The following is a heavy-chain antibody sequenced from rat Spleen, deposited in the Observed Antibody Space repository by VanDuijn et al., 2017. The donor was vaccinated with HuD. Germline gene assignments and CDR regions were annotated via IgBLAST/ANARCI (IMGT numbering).Heavy chain of an antibody. J-gene: IGHJ2*01. CDR1: GFTFSDYY. Sequence: EVQLAESGGGLVQPGRSLKLSCAVSGFTFSDYYMAWVRQAPTKGLGWVASISYDDTSTHYRDSVKGRFTISRDIAKSSLFLQMDSLRSEDTATYVCTTGPHSPSYPRDYWGQGVMVTVSS. CDR3: TTGPHSPSYPRDY. D-gene: IGHD1-7*01. CDR2: ISYDDTST. V-gene: IGHV5-20*01.